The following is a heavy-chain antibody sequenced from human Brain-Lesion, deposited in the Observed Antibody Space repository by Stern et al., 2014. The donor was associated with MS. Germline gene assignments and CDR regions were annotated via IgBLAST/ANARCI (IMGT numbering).Heavy chain of an antibody. CDR3: ARSPATPSGYDRFDY. Sequence: EVQLVESGAEVKKPGESLKISCEASGYLFDDYWIGWVRQMSGRGLELVAIIFPRDSNTRYSPSVQGQVTISAAKSISTAYLQWRSLKASDPAIYYCARSPATPSGYDRFDYWGQGALVTVSS. J-gene: IGHJ4*02. CDR1: GYLFDDYW. D-gene: IGHD5-12*01. V-gene: IGHV5-51*03. CDR2: IFPRDSNT.